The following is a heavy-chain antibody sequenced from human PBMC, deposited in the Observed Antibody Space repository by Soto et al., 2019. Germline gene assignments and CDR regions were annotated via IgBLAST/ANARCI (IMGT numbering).Heavy chain of an antibody. J-gene: IGHJ3*02. Sequence: EVQLVESGGGLVQPGGSLRLSCAASGFTVSSNYMSWVRQAPGKGLEWVSVIYSGGSTYYADSVKGRFTISRDTSKNTLYLQMNSLRAEDTAVYYCARKNTLTSPRGAFDIWGQGTMVTVSS. CDR1: GFTVSSNY. CDR3: ARKNTLTSPRGAFDI. V-gene: IGHV3-66*01. D-gene: IGHD4-17*01. CDR2: IYSGGST.